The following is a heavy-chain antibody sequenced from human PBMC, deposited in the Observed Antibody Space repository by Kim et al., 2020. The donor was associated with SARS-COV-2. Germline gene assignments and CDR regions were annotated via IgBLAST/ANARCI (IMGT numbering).Heavy chain of an antibody. Sequence: SKSNAQKFQGRVTMTRDTSTSTVYMELSSLRSEDTAVYYCARLGSSSSDYWGQGTLVTVSS. CDR2: SK. D-gene: IGHD6-6*01. CDR3: ARLGSSSSDY. V-gene: IGHV1-46*01. J-gene: IGHJ4*02.